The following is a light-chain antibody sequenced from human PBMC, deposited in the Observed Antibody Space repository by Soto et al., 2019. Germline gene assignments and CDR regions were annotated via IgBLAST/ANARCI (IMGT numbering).Light chain of an antibody. CDR3: AAWDDSMNGYV. CDR1: SSDIGAYNY. J-gene: IGLJ1*01. Sequence: QSVLTQPASVSGSPGQSITISCTGSSSDIGAYNYVSWFQQYPGKAPKLIISEVSNRPSGVSDRFSASKSGTSASLAISGLQSEDEADYHCAAWDDSMNGYVFGTGTKVTVL. CDR2: EVS. V-gene: IGLV2-14*01.